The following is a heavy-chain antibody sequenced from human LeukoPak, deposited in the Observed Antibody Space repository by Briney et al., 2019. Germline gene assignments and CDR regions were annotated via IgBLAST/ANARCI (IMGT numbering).Heavy chain of an antibody. CDR2: IYYSGST. CDR3: ARQSSGWYPIEY. Sequence: PSETLSLTCTVSDGSISTYYWSWIRQPPGKGLEWIGYIYYSGSTNYSPSPKSRVTISVDTSKNQFSLKLSSVTAADTAVYYCARQSSGWYPIEYWGQGTLFTVSS. V-gene: IGHV4-59*08. J-gene: IGHJ4*02. CDR1: DGSISTYY. D-gene: IGHD6-19*01.